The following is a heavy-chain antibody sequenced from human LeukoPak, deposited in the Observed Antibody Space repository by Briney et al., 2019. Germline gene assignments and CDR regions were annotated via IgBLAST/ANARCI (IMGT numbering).Heavy chain of an antibody. CDR2: MLYSQST. J-gene: IGHJ4*02. CDR1: GGSITSYY. Sequence: PSETLSLTCTVSGGSITSYYLSWIRQPPRKGLEWIGYMLYSQSTRYNPALKSRVTMSMDTSKNQVSLKLRSVTAADTAVYYCATRYDSTWYQFWGRGTLVTVSS. D-gene: IGHD6-13*01. CDR3: ATRYDSTWYQF. V-gene: IGHV4-59*08.